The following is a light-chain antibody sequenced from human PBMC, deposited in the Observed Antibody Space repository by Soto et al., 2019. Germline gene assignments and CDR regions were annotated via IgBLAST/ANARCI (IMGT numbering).Light chain of an antibody. J-gene: IGLJ1*01. CDR2: EVD. CDR1: SSDVGGYNY. V-gene: IGLV2-14*01. CDR3: TSDTSSNTLV. Sequence: QSFLTQPPSVSGSPGQSTIISCTGTSSDVGGYNYVSWYQQHPGKAPKFLIYEVDNRASGVSDRFSGSNSGNTASLTIAGHHAEDDDDYYCTSDTSSNTLVFGTGTKVTVL.